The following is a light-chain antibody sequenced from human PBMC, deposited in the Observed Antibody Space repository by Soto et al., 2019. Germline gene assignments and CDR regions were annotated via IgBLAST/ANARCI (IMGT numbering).Light chain of an antibody. CDR1: SSDVGGYNY. CDR3: CSYAGTYTLWV. J-gene: IGLJ3*02. Sequence: QSALTQPRSVSGSPGQSVTISCTGISSDVGGYNYVSWYQQHPGKAPKLIIYDVDKRPSGVPDRFSGSKSGNTASLTISGLQAEDEADYYCCSYAGTYTLWVFGGGTKLTVL. CDR2: DVD. V-gene: IGLV2-11*01.